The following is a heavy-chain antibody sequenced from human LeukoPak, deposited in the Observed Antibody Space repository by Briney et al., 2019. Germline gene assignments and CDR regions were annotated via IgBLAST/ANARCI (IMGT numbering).Heavy chain of an antibody. CDR3: ARALSGAYYFDY. J-gene: IGHJ4*02. Sequence: GGSLRLSCAASGFTFSHYDMHWVRQAPGRGLEWVAYIQFNENNKYYLDSVRGRFTISRDNSKNTLYLQMNSLRPEDTAVYYCARALSGAYYFDYWGQGTLVTVSS. CDR2: IQFNENNK. V-gene: IGHV3-30*02. D-gene: IGHD3-10*01. CDR1: GFTFSHYD.